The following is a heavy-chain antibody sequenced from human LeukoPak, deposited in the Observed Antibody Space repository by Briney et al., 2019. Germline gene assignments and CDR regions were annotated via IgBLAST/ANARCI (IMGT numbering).Heavy chain of an antibody. J-gene: IGHJ4*02. CDR3: AGHHPRNTVDF. Sequence: SETLSLTCTVSGGSISSYYWSWIRQAPGKGLEWIAYISDIGSINYNPSLKSRVTISLETSKNQFSLKLSSVTAADTAVYYCAGHHPRNTVDFWGQGTLVTVSS. CDR1: GGSISSYY. CDR2: ISDIGSI. V-gene: IGHV4-59*08. D-gene: IGHD2-8*02.